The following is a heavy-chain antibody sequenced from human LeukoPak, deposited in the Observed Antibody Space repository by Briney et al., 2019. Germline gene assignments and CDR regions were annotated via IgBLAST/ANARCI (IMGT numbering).Heavy chain of an antibody. V-gene: IGHV3-15*01. CDR2: IKSKGDGETT. J-gene: IGHJ4*02. CDR1: GFTFTNGW. D-gene: IGHD3-10*01. CDR3: ATDLGLTMIRGVIVH. Sequence: GGSLRLSCAASGFTFTNGWMTWVRQAPGKGLEWVGRIKSKGDGETTDYGAPVKGRFTMSRDDSKATLYLQMNFLQAEDTAVYYCATDLGLTMIRGVIVHWGQGALVIVSS.